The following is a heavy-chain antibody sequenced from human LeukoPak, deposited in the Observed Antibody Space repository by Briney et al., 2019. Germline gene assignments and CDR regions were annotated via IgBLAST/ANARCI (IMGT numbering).Heavy chain of an antibody. CDR1: GYTFTGYY. J-gene: IGHJ4*02. CDR3: ARGSRGSYPCYFDY. CDR2: INPNSGGT. Sequence: ASVKVSCKASGYTFTGYYMHWARQAPGQGLEWMGWINPNSGGTNYAQKFQGRVTMTRDTSISTAYMELSRLRSDDTAVYYCARGSRGSYPCYFDYWGQGTLVTVSS. D-gene: IGHD1-26*01. V-gene: IGHV1-2*02.